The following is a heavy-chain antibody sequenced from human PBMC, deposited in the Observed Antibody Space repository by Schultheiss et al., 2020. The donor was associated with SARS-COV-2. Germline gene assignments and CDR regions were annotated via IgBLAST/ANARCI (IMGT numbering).Heavy chain of an antibody. D-gene: IGHD4-11*01. CDR3: ARATVTTPRYFDY. V-gene: IGHV3-64D*06. CDR1: GFTFSSYA. CDR2: ISSNGGST. J-gene: IGHJ4*02. Sequence: GGSLRLSCSASGFTFSSYAMHWVRQAPGKGLEYVSAISSNGGSTYYADSVKGRFTISRDNSKNTLYLQMSSLRAEDTAVYYCARATVTTPRYFDYWGQGTLVTVSS.